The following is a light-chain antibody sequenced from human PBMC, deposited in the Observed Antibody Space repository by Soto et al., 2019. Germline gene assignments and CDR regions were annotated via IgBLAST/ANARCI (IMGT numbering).Light chain of an antibody. Sequence: QSVLTQPASVSGSPGQSITISCTGTSSDVGGYTYVSWYQQQSGKAPKLMIHEVSNRPSGVSSRFSGSKSGNTASLTISGLQAEDEADYYCSSYTSSRAYVFGIGTKLTVL. CDR3: SSYTSSRAYV. CDR2: EVS. CDR1: SSDVGGYTY. V-gene: IGLV2-14*01. J-gene: IGLJ1*01.